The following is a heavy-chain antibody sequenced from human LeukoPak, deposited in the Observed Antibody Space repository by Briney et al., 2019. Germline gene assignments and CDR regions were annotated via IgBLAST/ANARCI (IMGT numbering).Heavy chain of an antibody. J-gene: IGHJ6*03. CDR3: ARGIGAAAHFYYYYYYYMDV. CDR1: GYTFTSYD. V-gene: IGHV1-8*01. CDR2: MNPNSGNT. Sequence: GASVKVSCKASGYTFTSYDINWVRQATGQGLEWMGWMNPNSGNTGYAQKFQGRVTMTRNTSISTAYMELSSLRSEDTAVYYCARGIGAAAHFYYYYYYYMDVWGKGTTVTVSS. D-gene: IGHD6-13*01.